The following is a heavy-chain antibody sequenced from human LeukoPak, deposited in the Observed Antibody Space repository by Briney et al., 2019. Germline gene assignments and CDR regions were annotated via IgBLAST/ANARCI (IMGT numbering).Heavy chain of an antibody. CDR2: IIPIFGTA. Sequence: ASVKVSCKASGGTFSSYAISWVRQAPGQGLEWMGGIIPIFGTANYAQKFQGRVTITTDESTSTAYMELSSLRSGDTAVYYCARDRYVHNYYDSSGYYVGWFDPWGQGTLVTVSS. CDR1: GGTFSSYA. CDR3: ARDRYVHNYYDSSGYYVGWFDP. J-gene: IGHJ5*02. D-gene: IGHD3-22*01. V-gene: IGHV1-69*05.